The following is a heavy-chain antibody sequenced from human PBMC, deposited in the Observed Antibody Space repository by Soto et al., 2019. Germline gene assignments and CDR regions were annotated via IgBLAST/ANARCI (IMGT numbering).Heavy chain of an antibody. J-gene: IGHJ3*02. V-gene: IGHV1-69*06. D-gene: IGHD5-18*01. CDR1: GGTFSSYA. Sequence: SVKVSCKASGGTFSSYAISWVRQAPGQGLEWMGGIIPIFGTANYAQKFQGRVTITADKSTSTAYVELSSLRSEDTAVYYCARDQAAVDTGAFDIWGQGTMVTVSS. CDR2: IIPIFGTA. CDR3: ARDQAAVDTGAFDI.